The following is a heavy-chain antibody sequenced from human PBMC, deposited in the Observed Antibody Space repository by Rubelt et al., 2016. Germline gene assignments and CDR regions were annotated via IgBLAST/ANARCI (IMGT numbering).Heavy chain of an antibody. Sequence: QVQLVQSGAEVKKPGASVKVSCKASGYTFTTYGISWVRQAPGQGIEWLGWLSPNSGNTGHAQKLQGRVTWTRDTSITTAYMELGGLRSDATAVYYGARGDYWGQGTLVTVSS. J-gene: IGHJ4*02. CDR1: GYTFTTYG. CDR3: ARGDY. V-gene: IGHV1-8*02. CDR2: LSPNSGNT.